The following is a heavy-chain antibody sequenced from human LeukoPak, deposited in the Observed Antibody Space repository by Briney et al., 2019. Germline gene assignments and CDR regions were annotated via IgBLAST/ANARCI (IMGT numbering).Heavy chain of an antibody. Sequence: SSETLSLTCTVSGGSISSSSYYWGWIRQPPGKGLECIGSIYYSGSTYYNPSLKSRVAVSVDTSKNQFSLRLSSVTAADTAVYYCARQHDYVWGSYRYNWFDPWGQGTLVTVSS. CDR3: ARQHDYVWGSYRYNWFDP. CDR1: GGSISSSSYY. J-gene: IGHJ5*02. V-gene: IGHV4-39*01. CDR2: IYYSGST. D-gene: IGHD3-16*02.